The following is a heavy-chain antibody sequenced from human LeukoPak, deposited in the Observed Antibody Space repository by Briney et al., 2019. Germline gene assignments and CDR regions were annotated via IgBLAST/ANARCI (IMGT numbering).Heavy chain of an antibody. J-gene: IGHJ4*02. Sequence: GSLRLSCAASGLTFSSYGMHWVRQAPGKGLEWVAFIRYDGSNKYYADSVKGRFTISRDNSKNTLYLQMNSLRAEDTAVYYCAKVASLLWFGELLYWGQGTLVTVSS. V-gene: IGHV3-30*02. CDR3: AKVASLLWFGELLY. D-gene: IGHD3-10*01. CDR1: GLTFSSYG. CDR2: IRYDGSNK.